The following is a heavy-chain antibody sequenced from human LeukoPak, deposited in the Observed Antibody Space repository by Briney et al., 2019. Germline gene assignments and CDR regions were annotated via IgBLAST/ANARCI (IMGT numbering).Heavy chain of an antibody. CDR3: ARDGYESGSYYSVFSDAFDI. CDR2: IIPIFGTA. Sequence: GASVKVSCKASGGTFSSYAISWVRQAPGQGLEWMGGIIPIFGTANYAQKFQGRVTITADKSTSTAYMELSSLRSEDTAVYYCARDGYESGSYYSVFSDAFDIWGQGTMVTVSS. V-gene: IGHV1-69*06. CDR1: GGTFSSYA. D-gene: IGHD1-26*01. J-gene: IGHJ3*02.